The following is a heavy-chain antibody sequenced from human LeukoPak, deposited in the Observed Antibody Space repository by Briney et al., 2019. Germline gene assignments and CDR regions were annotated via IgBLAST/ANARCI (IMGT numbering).Heavy chain of an antibody. CDR1: GFTFSNYW. Sequence: GGSLRLSCAASGFTFSNYWMSWVRQAPGKGLEWVANIKYGGSEKYYVDSVKGRFTISRDNAKSSLYLQMNSLRTEDTAVCYCARDWIPAGPSGGQGTLVTVSS. J-gene: IGHJ4*02. D-gene: IGHD6-13*01. CDR3: ARDWIPAGPS. CDR2: IKYGGSEK. V-gene: IGHV3-7*01.